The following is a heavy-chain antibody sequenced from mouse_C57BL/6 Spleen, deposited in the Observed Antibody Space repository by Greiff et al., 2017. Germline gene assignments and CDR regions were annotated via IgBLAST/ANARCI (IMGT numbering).Heavy chain of an antibody. CDR1: GYTFTSYW. CDR3: ARKGDYDYDRYAMDY. V-gene: IGHV1-64*01. D-gene: IGHD2-4*01. Sequence: QVQLQQPGAELVKPGASVKLSCKASGYTFTSYWMHWVKQRPGQGLEWIGMIHPNSGSTNYNEKFKSKATLTVDKSSSTAYMQLSSLTSEDSAVYYCARKGDYDYDRYAMDYWGQGTSVTVSS. J-gene: IGHJ4*01. CDR2: IHPNSGST.